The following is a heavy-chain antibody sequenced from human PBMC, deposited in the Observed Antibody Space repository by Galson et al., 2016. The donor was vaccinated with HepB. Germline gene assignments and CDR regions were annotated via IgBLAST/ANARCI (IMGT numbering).Heavy chain of an antibody. D-gene: IGHD2-2*01. CDR3: ARDHGYCSSTSCYFDH. CDR1: GFTFRSYA. J-gene: IGHJ5*02. Sequence: SLRLSCAASGFTFRSYAMHWVRQAPGKGLEWVAVISYDGTNKYYADSVKGRFSLSRDDSKNTLYLQMNSLRAEDTAVYYCARDHGYCSSTSCYFDHWGQGTLVTVSS. V-gene: IGHV3-30*04. CDR2: ISYDGTNK.